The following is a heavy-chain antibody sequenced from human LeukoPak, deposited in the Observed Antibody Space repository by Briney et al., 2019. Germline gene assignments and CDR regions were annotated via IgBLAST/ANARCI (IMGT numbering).Heavy chain of an antibody. CDR2: IKVDGSEE. J-gene: IGHJ6*03. D-gene: IGHD2-2*02. Sequence: GGSLRLSCAASGFAFHNYWMSWVRQAPGKGLEWVANIKVDGSEEYYVDSVKGRFTISRDNAKSSLYLQMNSLRAEDTAVYYCARDTAAIVLRYFYFYMDVWGKGTTVTVSS. CDR3: ARDTAAIVLRYFYFYMDV. CDR1: GFAFHNYW. V-gene: IGHV3-7*01.